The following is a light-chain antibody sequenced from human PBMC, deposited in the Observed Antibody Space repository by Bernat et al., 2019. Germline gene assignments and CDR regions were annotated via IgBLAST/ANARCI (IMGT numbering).Light chain of an antibody. CDR2: GAS. CDR3: QQLDKFPIT. V-gene: IGKV1-9*01. Sequence: DIQLTQSPSFLSASVGDRVTITCRASQVIGTYLAWYHQKPGKAPHLLIYGASTWQSGVPSRFSGSGSGTEFTLTISSLQPEDSATYYCQQLDKFPITFGQGTRLEIK. J-gene: IGKJ5*01. CDR1: QVIGTY.